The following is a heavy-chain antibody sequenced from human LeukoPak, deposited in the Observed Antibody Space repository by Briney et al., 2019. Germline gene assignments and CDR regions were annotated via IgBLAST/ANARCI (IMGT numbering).Heavy chain of an antibody. D-gene: IGHD6-19*01. Sequence: ASVKVSCKASGYTFTGYYMHWVRQAPGQGLEWMGWINPNSGGTNYAQKLQGRVTMTTDTSTSTAYMELRSLRSDGTAVYYCAGERKQWLVLGAFDIWGQGTMVTVSS. J-gene: IGHJ3*02. CDR1: GYTFTGYY. CDR2: INPNSGGT. V-gene: IGHV1-2*02. CDR3: AGERKQWLVLGAFDI.